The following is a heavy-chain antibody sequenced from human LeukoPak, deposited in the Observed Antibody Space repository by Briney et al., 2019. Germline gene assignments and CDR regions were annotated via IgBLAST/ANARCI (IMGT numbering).Heavy chain of an antibody. D-gene: IGHD3-10*01. CDR3: ARLTGITMVRGVSDY. CDR2: INHSGST. CDR1: GGSFSGYY. V-gene: IGHV4-34*01. Sequence: SETLSLTCAVYGGSFSGYYWSWIRQPPGKGLEWIGEINHSGSTNYNPSLKSRVTISVDTSKNQFSLKLSSVTAADTAVYYCARLTGITMVRGVSDYWGQGTLVTVSS. J-gene: IGHJ4*02.